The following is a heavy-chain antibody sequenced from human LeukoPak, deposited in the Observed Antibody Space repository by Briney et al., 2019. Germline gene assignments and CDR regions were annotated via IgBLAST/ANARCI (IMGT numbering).Heavy chain of an antibody. Sequence: ASVKVSCKASGYTFTSYDINWVRQAAGQGLEWMGWISPNSGDTGYAQKFQGRVIMTRDTSTSTAYMQLSSLRSDDTAVYYCTREPDYKNVFDIWGQGKMLAVSS. D-gene: IGHD4/OR15-4a*01. CDR3: TREPDYKNVFDI. CDR2: ISPNSGDT. J-gene: IGHJ3*02. V-gene: IGHV1-8*01. CDR1: GYTFTSYD.